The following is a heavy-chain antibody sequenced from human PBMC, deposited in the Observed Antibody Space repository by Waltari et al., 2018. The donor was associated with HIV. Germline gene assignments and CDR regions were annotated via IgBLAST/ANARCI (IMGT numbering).Heavy chain of an antibody. Sequence: QVQLVQSGAEVKKPGASVTVSCKTSGYTFTDYNIHSVRQAPGQGLEWMGWINPNSGGTNYAQKLQDRVTMTRDTSITTAYMELRRLRSDDTAVYYCARAYSGDWYAGGGWFDPWGQGTLVTVSS. CDR1: GYTFTDYN. V-gene: IGHV1-2*02. D-gene: IGHD6-19*01. J-gene: IGHJ5*02. CDR2: INPNSGGT. CDR3: ARAYSGDWYAGGGWFDP.